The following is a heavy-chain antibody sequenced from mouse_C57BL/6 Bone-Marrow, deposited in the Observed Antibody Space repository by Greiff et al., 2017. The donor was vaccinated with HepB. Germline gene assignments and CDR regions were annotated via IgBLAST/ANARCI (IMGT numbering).Heavy chain of an antibody. J-gene: IGHJ2*01. CDR1: GYSFTSYY. CDR2: IYPGSGNT. D-gene: IGHD2-4*01. Sequence: QVQLQQSGPELVKPGASVKISCKASGYSFTSYYIHWVKQRPGQGLEWIGWIYPGSGNTKYNEKFKGKATLTADTSSSTAYMQLSSLTSEDSAVYYCASYDFYYFDYWGQGTTLTVSS. CDR3: ASYDFYYFDY. V-gene: IGHV1-66*01.